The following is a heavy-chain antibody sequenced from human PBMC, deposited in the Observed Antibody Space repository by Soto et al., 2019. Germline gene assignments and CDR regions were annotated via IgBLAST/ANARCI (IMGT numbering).Heavy chain of an antibody. V-gene: IGHV1-69*01. CDR3: AREYYDENGGYYSLDY. CDR1: GGTFSSYA. Sequence: QVQLVQSGAEVKKPGSSVKVSCKASGGTFSSYAISWVRQAPGQGLEWMGAIIPIFGTANYAQKFQGRVMISADESTSTAYMDLSSLRSEDTAVYYCAREYYDENGGYYSLDYWGQGTLVTVS. D-gene: IGHD3-22*01. CDR2: IIPIFGTA. J-gene: IGHJ4*02.